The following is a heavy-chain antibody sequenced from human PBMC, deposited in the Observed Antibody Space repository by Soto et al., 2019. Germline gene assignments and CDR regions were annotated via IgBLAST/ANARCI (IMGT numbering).Heavy chain of an antibody. CDR1: GFTFSSYN. V-gene: IGHV3-21*01. CDR3: ACGGNKDAFDI. CDR2: ISSSSSYI. Sequence: EVQLVESGGGLVKPGGSLRLSCAASGFTFSSYNMNWVRQAPGKGLEWVSSISSSSSYIYYADSVKGRFTISRDNAKNSLYLQMNSLRAEDTAVYYCACGGNKDAFDIWGQGTMVTVSS. D-gene: IGHD2-15*01. J-gene: IGHJ3*02.